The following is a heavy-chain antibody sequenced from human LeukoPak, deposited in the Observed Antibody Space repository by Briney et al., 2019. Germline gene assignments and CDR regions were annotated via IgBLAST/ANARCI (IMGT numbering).Heavy chain of an antibody. V-gene: IGHV4-39*07. J-gene: IGHJ3*02. CDR3: ASVPRDYYGSGSYLGDAFDI. CDR1: GGSISSSSHY. D-gene: IGHD3-10*01. CDR2: IYYSGST. Sequence: SETLSLTCTVSGGSISSSSHYWGWIRQPPGKGLEWIGSIYYSGSTYYNPSLKSRVTISVDTSKNQFSLKLSSVTAADTAVYYCASVPRDYYGSGSYLGDAFDIWGQGTMVTVSS.